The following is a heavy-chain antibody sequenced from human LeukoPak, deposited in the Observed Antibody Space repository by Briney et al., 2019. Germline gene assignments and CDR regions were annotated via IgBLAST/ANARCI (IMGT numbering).Heavy chain of an antibody. Sequence: PSETLSLTCTVSGGSISSYYWSWIRQPPGKGLEWIGYIYYSGSTNYNPSLKSRVTISVDTSKNQFSLKLSSVTAADTAVYYCARNHIGGWSGYSFDYWGQGTLVTASS. J-gene: IGHJ4*02. CDR2: IYYSGST. D-gene: IGHD3-3*01. CDR3: ARNHIGGWSGYSFDY. CDR1: GGSISSYY. V-gene: IGHV4-59*01.